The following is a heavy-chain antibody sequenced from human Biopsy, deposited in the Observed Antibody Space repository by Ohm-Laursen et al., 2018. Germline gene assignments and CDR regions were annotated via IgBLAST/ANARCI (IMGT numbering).Heavy chain of an antibody. J-gene: IGHJ6*02. V-gene: IGHV1-8*01. CDR3: AREGAFGDTDAYYGLDV. D-gene: IGHD3-16*01. CDR2: MNPNSGNT. Sequence: SVKVSCNASGYTFNTYDINWVRRAAGQGPEWMGWMNPNSGNTGFAQKFQGRITMTRSTSMTTAYMELTNLRSEDTAVYYCAREGAFGDTDAYYGLDVWGLGTTVTVSS. CDR1: GYTFNTYD.